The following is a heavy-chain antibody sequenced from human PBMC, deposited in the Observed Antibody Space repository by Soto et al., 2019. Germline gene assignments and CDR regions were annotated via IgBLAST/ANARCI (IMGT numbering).Heavy chain of an antibody. J-gene: IGHJ5*02. D-gene: IGHD1-20*01. CDR2: IYYSGTI. V-gene: IGHV4-59*12. CDR1: GGSISNYY. Sequence: PSETLSLTCTASGGSISNYYWSWIRQPPGKGLEWIGHIYYSGTINYNPSLKSRVTISVDTSKNQFSLKLSSVTAADTAVYYCARVGGINWFDPWGQGTLVTVSS. CDR3: ARVGGINWFDP.